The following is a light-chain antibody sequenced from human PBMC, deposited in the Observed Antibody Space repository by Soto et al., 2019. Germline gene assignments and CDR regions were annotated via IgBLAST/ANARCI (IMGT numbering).Light chain of an antibody. CDR3: QQYGSSLYT. Sequence: EIVLTQSPGTLSLSPGERATLSCRASQSVSSSYLAWYQQKPGQAPRLLIYGASSRATGIPDRFSGSGSGTDVTLTISRREPEDFAVYYCQQYGSSLYTFGQGTKLEIK. CDR2: GAS. CDR1: QSVSSSY. V-gene: IGKV3-20*01. J-gene: IGKJ2*01.